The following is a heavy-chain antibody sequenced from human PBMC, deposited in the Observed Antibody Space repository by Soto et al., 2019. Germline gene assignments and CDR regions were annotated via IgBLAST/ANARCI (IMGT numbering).Heavy chain of an antibody. CDR1: GGTFSSYA. CDR3: ARTSIAVAGTYYYYGMDV. V-gene: IGHV1-69*06. J-gene: IGHJ6*02. Sequence: SVKVSCKASGGTFSSYAISWVRQAPGQGLEWMGGIIPIFGTANYAQKFQGRVTITADKSTSTAYMELSSLRSEDTAVYYCARTSIAVAGTYYYYGMDVWGQGTTVTVSS. CDR2: IIPIFGTA. D-gene: IGHD6-19*01.